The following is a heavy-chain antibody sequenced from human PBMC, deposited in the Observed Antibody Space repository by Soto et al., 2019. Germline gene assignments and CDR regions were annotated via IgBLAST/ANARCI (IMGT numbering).Heavy chain of an antibody. CDR1: GGSIRNGDYY. CDR3: VTVNLVGAAYSFDY. Sequence: PSETLSLTCTVSGGSIRNGDYYWGWIRQPPGKGLEWIGYVYYSGTTYSHPSLNSRVSISVDTSANQFSLRLTSVTAADTAVYYCVTVNLVGAAYSFDYWGPGTLVTVSS. D-gene: IGHD1-26*01. J-gene: IGHJ4*02. CDR2: VYYSGTT. V-gene: IGHV4-30-4*01.